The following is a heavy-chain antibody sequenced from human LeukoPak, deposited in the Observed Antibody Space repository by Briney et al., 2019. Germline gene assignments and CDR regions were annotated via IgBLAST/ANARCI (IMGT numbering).Heavy chain of an antibody. D-gene: IGHD6-19*01. CDR3: ARGLGYSSGWYGVRSAFDI. Sequence: ASVKVSCKASGYTFTGYYMHWVRQAPGQGLEWMGWINPNSGGTNYAQKFQGRVTMTRDTSISTAYMELSRLRSDDTAVYYCARGLGYSSGWYGVRSAFDIWGQGTMVTVSS. V-gene: IGHV1-2*02. J-gene: IGHJ3*02. CDR1: GYTFTGYY. CDR2: INPNSGGT.